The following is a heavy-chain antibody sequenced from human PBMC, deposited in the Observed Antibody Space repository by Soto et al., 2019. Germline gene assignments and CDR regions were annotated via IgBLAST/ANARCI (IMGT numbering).Heavy chain of an antibody. Sequence: QVQLQESGPGLVKPSETLSLTCSVSGVSTSNHYWTWIRKPPGQGPEWIGCIYYRGTTNYNASFNSRVTISVDPSTNQFSLKLTSVTTADTAVYYCARGGGSPYHDHEFDYWGQGILVTVSS. CDR3: ARGGGSPYHDHEFDY. V-gene: IGHV4-59*11. CDR2: IYYRGTT. J-gene: IGHJ4*02. D-gene: IGHD2-2*01. CDR1: GVSTSNHY.